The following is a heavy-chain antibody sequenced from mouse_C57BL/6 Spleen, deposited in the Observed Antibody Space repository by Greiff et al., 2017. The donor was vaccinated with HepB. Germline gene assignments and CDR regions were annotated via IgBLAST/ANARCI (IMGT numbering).Heavy chain of an antibody. CDR3: ARDGKLNWAYWYFDV. D-gene: IGHD1-3*01. V-gene: IGHV5-16*01. Sequence: EVQLVESEGGLVQPGSSMKLSCTASGFTFSDYYMAWVRQVPEKGLEWVANINYDGSSTYYLDSLKSRFIISRDNAKNILYLQMSSLKSEDTATYYCARDGKLNWAYWYFDVWGTGTTVTVSS. J-gene: IGHJ1*03. CDR2: INYDGSST. CDR1: GFTFSDYY.